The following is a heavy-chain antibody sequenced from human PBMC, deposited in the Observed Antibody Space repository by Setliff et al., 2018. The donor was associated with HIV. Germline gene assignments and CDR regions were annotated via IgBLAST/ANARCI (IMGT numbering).Heavy chain of an antibody. Sequence: SETLSLTCTVSGGSISSYYWSWIRQPPGKGLEWIGYIYYSGSTNYNPSLKSRVTISVDTSKNQFSLKLSSVTAADTAVYYCAKQYCGGDCYSDSYYYMDVWGKGTTVTVSS. V-gene: IGHV4-59*08. CDR3: AKQYCGGDCYSDSYYYMDV. CDR1: GGSISSYY. CDR2: IYYSGST. J-gene: IGHJ6*03. D-gene: IGHD2-21*01.